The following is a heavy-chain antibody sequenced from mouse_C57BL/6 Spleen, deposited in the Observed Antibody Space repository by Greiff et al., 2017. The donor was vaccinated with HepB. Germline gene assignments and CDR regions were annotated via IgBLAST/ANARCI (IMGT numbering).Heavy chain of an antibody. Sequence: EVKVVESGGGLVQPGGSLKLSCAASGFTFSDYYMYWVRQTPEKRLEWVAYISNGGGSTYYPDTVKGRFTISRDNAKNTLYLQMSRLKSEDTAMYYCARLNYYGSSYGAMDYWGQGTSVTVSS. CDR1: GFTFSDYY. D-gene: IGHD1-1*01. CDR2: ISNGGGST. J-gene: IGHJ4*01. V-gene: IGHV5-12*01. CDR3: ARLNYYGSSYGAMDY.